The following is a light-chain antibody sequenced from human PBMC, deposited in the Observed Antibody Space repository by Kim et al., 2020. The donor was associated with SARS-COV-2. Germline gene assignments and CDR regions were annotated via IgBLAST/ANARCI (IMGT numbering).Light chain of an antibody. CDR3: QQYENWPRT. CDR1: QSVDRN. V-gene: IGKV3-15*01. J-gene: IGKJ1*01. Sequence: VSPGETVTLSCRASQSVDRNLAWYQQKPGQAPRVLIYGASTRATGLPARISGSGSGTDFTLTISSLQSGDFAVYYCQQYENWPRTFGQGTKVDIK. CDR2: GAS.